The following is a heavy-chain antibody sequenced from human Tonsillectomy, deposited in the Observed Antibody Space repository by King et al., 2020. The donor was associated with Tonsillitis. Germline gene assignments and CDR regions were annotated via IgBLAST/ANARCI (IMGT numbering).Heavy chain of an antibody. Sequence: QRQESGPGLVKPSETLSLTCAVSGYSISSGYYWGWIRQPPGKGLEWIGSIYHSGSTYYNPSLKSRVTISVDTSKNQFSLRLSSVTAADTAVYYCARRHYYDSSGISPYNWFDPWGQGTLVTVSS. V-gene: IGHV4-38-2*01. CDR1: GYSISSGYY. CDR2: IYHSGST. J-gene: IGHJ5*02. D-gene: IGHD3-22*01. CDR3: ARRHYYDSSGISPYNWFDP.